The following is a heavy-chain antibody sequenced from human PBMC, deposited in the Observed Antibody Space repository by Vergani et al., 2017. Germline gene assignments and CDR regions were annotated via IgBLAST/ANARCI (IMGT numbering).Heavy chain of an antibody. Sequence: EVQLVESGGGLVKPGGSLRLSCAASGFTFSSYSMNWVRQAPGKGLEWVANIKQDGSEKYYVDSVKGRFTISRDNAKNSLYLQMNSLRAEDTAVYYCARDRRYCSGCSCDYYYYYIDVWGKGTTVTVSS. CDR2: IKQDGSEK. CDR3: ARDRRYCSGCSCDYYYYYIDV. J-gene: IGHJ6*03. D-gene: IGHD2-15*01. V-gene: IGHV3-7*01. CDR1: GFTFSSYS.